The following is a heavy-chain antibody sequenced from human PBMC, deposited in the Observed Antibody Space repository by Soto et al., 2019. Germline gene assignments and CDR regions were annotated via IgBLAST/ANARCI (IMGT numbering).Heavy chain of an antibody. CDR3: ARDGDYASSGSKVGEDFDY. D-gene: IGHD3-22*01. CDR1: GYTFTSYC. V-gene: IGHV1-18*04. Sequence: ASVKVSCKSSGYTFTSYCISWVRQAPGQGLEWMGWISAYNGNTNYAQKLQGRVTMTTDTSTSTAYMELRSLRSDDTAVYYCARDGDYASSGSKVGEDFDYWGQGTLVTVSS. J-gene: IGHJ4*02. CDR2: ISAYNGNT.